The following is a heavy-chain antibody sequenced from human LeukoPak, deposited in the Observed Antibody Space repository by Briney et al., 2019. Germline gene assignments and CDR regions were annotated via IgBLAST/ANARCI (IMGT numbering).Heavy chain of an antibody. CDR1: GYTFTSYY. CDR2: IIPIFGTA. Sequence: SVKVSCKASGYTFTSYYMHWVRQAPGQGLEWMGGIIPIFGTANYAQKFQGRVTITTDESTSTAYMELSSLRSEDTAVYYCGAAGYYYDSSGYHYGGDYWGQGTLVTVSS. CDR3: GAAGYYYDSSGYHYGGDY. J-gene: IGHJ4*02. V-gene: IGHV1-69*05. D-gene: IGHD3-22*01.